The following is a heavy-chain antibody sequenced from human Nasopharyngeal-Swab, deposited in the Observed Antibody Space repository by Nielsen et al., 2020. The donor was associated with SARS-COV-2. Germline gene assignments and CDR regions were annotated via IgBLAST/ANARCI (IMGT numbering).Heavy chain of an antibody. CDR1: GYTFSSYG. Sequence: ASVKVSCKASGYTFSSYGITWVRHAPGQGLEWMGWISGYNGDTNYAQKLQGRVTMTTDTSTSTAYMELGNLRSDDTAVYYCHVDRVSGSEDSYYFHAMDVWGQGTTVTVSS. CDR2: ISGYNGDT. CDR3: HVDRVSGSEDSYYFHAMDV. V-gene: IGHV1-18*01. D-gene: IGHD6-19*01. J-gene: IGHJ6*02.